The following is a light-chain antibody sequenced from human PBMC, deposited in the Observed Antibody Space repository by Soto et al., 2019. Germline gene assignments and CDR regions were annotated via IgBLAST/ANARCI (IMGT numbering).Light chain of an antibody. CDR1: QDITTY. V-gene: IGKV1-9*01. Sequence: IQLTQSPSSLSASVGDRVTITRRASQDITTYLAWYQQKPGKAPKLLIYAAYTLQSGVPSRFSGGGFGTDFTLTINSLQPEDFATYYCQHLSPYPLLTLGGGTKVDI. CDR2: AAY. J-gene: IGKJ4*01. CDR3: QHLSPYPLLT.